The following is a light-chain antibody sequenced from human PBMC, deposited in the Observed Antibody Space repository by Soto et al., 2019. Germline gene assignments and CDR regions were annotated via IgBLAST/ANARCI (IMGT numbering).Light chain of an antibody. CDR2: EGS. J-gene: IGLJ3*02. V-gene: IGLV2-23*01. Sequence: QSALTQPASVSGSPGQSVTISCTGTSSDVGSNSLVSWYQQHPGKAPRLMIYEGSKRPSGVSNRFSGSRSANTASLTISGLQAADESEYYCSAYFGSTLVFGGGTKLTVL. CDR1: SSDVGSNSL. CDR3: SAYFGSTLV.